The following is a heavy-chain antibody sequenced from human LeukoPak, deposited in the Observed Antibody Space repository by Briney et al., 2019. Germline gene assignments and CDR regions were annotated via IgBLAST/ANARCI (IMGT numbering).Heavy chain of an antibody. D-gene: IGHD6-6*01. CDR2: IWYDGSNK. CDR1: GFTFSSYG. V-gene: IGHV3-33*06. Sequence: GGSLRLSCAASGFTFSSYGMHWVRQAPGEGLGWVAVIWYDGSNKYYADSVKGRFTISRDNSKNTLYLQMNSLRAEDTAVYYCAKDLLWDSSSWTFDYWGQGTLVTVSS. CDR3: AKDLLWDSSSWTFDY. J-gene: IGHJ4*02.